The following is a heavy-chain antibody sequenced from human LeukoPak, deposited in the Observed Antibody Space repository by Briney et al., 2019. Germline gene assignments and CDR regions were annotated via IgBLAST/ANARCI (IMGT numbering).Heavy chain of an antibody. J-gene: IGHJ5*02. Sequence: SVKVSCKASGGTFSSYAISWVRQAPGQGLEWMGGIIPIFGTANYAQKFQGRVTITTDESTSTAYMELSSLRSEDTAVYYCARGRAVASWFDPWGQGTLVTASS. V-gene: IGHV1-69*05. CDR2: IIPIFGTA. CDR1: GGTFSSYA. CDR3: ARGRAVASWFDP. D-gene: IGHD6-19*01.